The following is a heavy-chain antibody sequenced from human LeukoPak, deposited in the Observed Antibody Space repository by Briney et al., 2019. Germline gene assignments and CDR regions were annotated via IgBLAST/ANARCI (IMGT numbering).Heavy chain of an antibody. V-gene: IGHV1-58*01. Sequence: SVKVSCKASGFTFTSSAVQWVRQARGQRLEWTGWIVVGSGNTNYAQKFQERVTITRDMSTSTAYMELSSLRSEDTAVYYCAAGFSGSYYPLYYYYGMDVWGQGTTVTVSS. D-gene: IGHD3-10*01. CDR1: GFTFTSSA. CDR3: AAGFSGSYYPLYYYYGMDV. J-gene: IGHJ6*02. CDR2: IVVGSGNT.